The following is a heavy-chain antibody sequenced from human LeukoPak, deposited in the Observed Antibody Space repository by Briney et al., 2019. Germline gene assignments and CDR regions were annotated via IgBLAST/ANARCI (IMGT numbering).Heavy chain of an antibody. CDR1: GYSFTNYW. V-gene: IGHV5-51*01. CDR3: ARYSQHLGMDY. Sequence: GESLKISCRGSGYSFTNYWIGWVRQMPGKGLQWMGIIYPGNSYTRYSPSFQGPVTISADKSINTAYLQWSSLKASDTAMYYGARYSQHLGMDYWGQGTLVIVSS. CDR2: IYPGNSYT. D-gene: IGHD2-15*01. J-gene: IGHJ4*02.